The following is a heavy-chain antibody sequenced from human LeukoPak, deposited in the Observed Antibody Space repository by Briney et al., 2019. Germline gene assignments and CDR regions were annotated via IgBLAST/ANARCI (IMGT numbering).Heavy chain of an antibody. D-gene: IGHD2-15*01. CDR1: GGFFSGYY. V-gene: IGHV4-34*01. CDR3: ARVLRWEVVVAATYGWFDP. Sequence: PSETLSLTCAVYGGFFSGYYWSWIRQPPGKGLEWIGEINHSGSTNYNPSLKSRVTISVDTSKNQFSLKLSSVTAADTAVYYCARVLRWEVVVAATYGWFDPWGQGTLVTVSS. J-gene: IGHJ5*02. CDR2: INHSGST.